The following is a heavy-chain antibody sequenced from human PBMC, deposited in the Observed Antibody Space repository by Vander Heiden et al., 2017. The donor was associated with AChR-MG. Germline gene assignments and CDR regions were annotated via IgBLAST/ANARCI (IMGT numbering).Heavy chain of an antibody. CDR2: IKSKTDGGTT. CDR3: TRVRRGYSSGGYFDY. D-gene: IGHD5-18*01. CDR1: GFTFSNAW. Sequence: EVQLVESGGGLVKPGGSLRLSCAASGFTFSNAWMSWVRQAPGKGLEWVGRIKSKTDGGTTDYAAPVKGRFTISRDDLKKTLNLQMNSLKTEDTAVYYCTRVRRGYSSGGYFDYWGQGTLVTVSS. V-gene: IGHV3-15*01. J-gene: IGHJ4*02.